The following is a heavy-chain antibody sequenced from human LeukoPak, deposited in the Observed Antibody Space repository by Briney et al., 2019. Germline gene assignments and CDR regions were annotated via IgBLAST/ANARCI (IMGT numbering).Heavy chain of an antibody. CDR3: AFDWGFDY. D-gene: IGHD3-16*01. J-gene: IGHJ4*02. V-gene: IGHV3-23*01. Sequence: GGSLRLSCAASGFTFSNYAMSWVRQAPGKGLEWVSSITSSGDDTFYAVSVKGRFTISRDNSWDTVFLQMNSLRADDTAVYYCAFDWGFDYWGQGTLVTVSS. CDR1: GFTFSNYA. CDR2: ITSSGDDT.